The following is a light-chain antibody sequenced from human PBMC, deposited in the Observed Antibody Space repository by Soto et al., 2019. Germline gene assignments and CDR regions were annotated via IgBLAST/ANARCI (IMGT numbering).Light chain of an antibody. J-gene: IGLJ1*01. V-gene: IGLV2-14*01. Sequence: QSVLTQPASVSGSPGQSITISCTGTSSDVGGYDYVSWYQQHPGKAPKLIIHEVSNRPSGVSNRFSGSKSGNTASLTISGLQAEDEADDYCDSYTSSRAYVFGIGTKLTVL. CDR1: SSDVGGYDY. CDR3: DSYTSSRAYV. CDR2: EVS.